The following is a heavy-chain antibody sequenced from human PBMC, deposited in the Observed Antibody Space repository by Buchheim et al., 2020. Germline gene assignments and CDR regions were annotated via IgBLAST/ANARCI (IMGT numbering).Heavy chain of an antibody. CDR3: ARGSRGIVVVVAATLFDY. CDR1: GGSFSGYY. Sequence: QVQLQQWGAGLLKPSETLSLTCAVYGGSFSGYYWSWIRQPLGKGLEWIGEINHSGSTNYNPSLKSRVTISVDTSKNQFSLKLSSVTAADTAVYYCARGSRGIVVVVAATLFDYWGQGTL. V-gene: IGHV4-34*01. D-gene: IGHD2-15*01. CDR2: INHSGST. J-gene: IGHJ4*02.